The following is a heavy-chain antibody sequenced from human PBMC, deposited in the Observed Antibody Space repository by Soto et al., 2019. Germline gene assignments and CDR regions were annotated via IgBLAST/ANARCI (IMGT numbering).Heavy chain of an antibody. CDR1: GFTLRSYC. D-gene: IGHD6-19*01. J-gene: IGHJ6*02. CDR2: ISYDGRNK. Sequence: PGGALRLSFAASGFTLRSYCLHWGRPAPGKGLEWVAVISYDGRNKYYADAVKGRFTISRDNSKNTLYLQMSSLRAEDTAVYYCVKDGSSGWPYFYDMDVWGQGTTVTVSS. V-gene: IGHV3-30*18. CDR3: VKDGSSGWPYFYDMDV.